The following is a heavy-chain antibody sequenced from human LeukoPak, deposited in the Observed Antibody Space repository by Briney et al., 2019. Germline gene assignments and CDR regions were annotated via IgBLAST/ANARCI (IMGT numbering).Heavy chain of an antibody. CDR2: IYDSGST. J-gene: IGHJ4*02. CDR3: AREEAYYYGSGSYYRLGFDY. Sequence: SETLSLTCTVSGGSISSYYWSWIRQPPGKGLEWTGYIYDSGSTNYNPSLKSRVTISVDTSKNQFSLKLSSVTAADTAVYYCAREEAYYYGSGSYYRLGFDYWGQGTLVTVSS. D-gene: IGHD3-10*01. V-gene: IGHV4-59*01. CDR1: GGSISSYY.